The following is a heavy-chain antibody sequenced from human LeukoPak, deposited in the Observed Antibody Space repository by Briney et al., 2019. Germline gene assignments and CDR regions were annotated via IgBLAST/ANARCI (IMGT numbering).Heavy chain of an antibody. CDR3: ASLYDSGGYFRVY. D-gene: IGHD3-22*01. J-gene: IGHJ4*02. CDR2: TSGSGGNT. CDR1: GFTFSNYA. Sequence: GGSLRLSCAASGFTFSNYAMAWVRQAPGKGLEWVSSTSGSGGNTYYADSVKGRFTISRDNSKNTLYLQMNSLRAGDTAVYYCASLYDSGGYFRVYWGQGTLVSVSS. V-gene: IGHV3-23*01.